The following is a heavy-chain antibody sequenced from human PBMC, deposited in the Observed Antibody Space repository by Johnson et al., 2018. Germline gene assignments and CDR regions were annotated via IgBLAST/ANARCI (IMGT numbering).Heavy chain of an antibody. Sequence: QVQLVESGGGVVQPGRSLRLSCAASGFTFSSYAMHWVRQAPGKGLEWVAVISYDGSNKYYADSVKGRFTISRDNSKNTLYLQMNSLRAEDTAVYYCAKESWSGYAFDIWGQGTMVTVSS. CDR2: ISYDGSNK. J-gene: IGHJ3*02. V-gene: IGHV3-30*04. CDR1: GFTFSSYA. CDR3: AKESWSGYAFDI. D-gene: IGHD3-3*01.